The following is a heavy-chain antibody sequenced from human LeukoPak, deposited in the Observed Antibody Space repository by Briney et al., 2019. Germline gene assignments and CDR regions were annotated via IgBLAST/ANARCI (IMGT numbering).Heavy chain of an antibody. CDR1: GYSISSAFY. J-gene: IGHJ4*02. D-gene: IGHD7-27*01. V-gene: IGHV4-38-2*01. CDR3: ARGFRGDNFDY. Sequence: SETLSLTCAVSGYSISSAFYWGWIRQSPGEGLEWIGTIHYSGSTSYNPSLKSRVTISVDTSKNKVSLKLKSVTAADTAVYYCARGFRGDNFDYWGQGTLVTVSS. CDR2: IHYSGST.